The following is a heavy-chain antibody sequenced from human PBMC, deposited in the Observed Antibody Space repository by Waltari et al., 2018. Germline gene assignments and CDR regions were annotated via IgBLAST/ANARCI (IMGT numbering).Heavy chain of an antibody. CDR2: IYTSGST. J-gene: IGHJ6*03. CDR3: ARMGGCGGSCSPYYYYYYMDV. V-gene: IGHV4-61*02. D-gene: IGHD2-15*01. CDR1: GGSISSGSYY. Sequence: QVQLQESGPGLVKPSQTLSLTCTVSGGSISSGSYYWSWIRQPAGKGLEWIGRIYTSGSTNYNPSLKSRVTISVDTAKNQCSLKLSSVTAADTAVYYCARMGGCGGSCSPYYYYYYMDVWGKGTTVTVSS.